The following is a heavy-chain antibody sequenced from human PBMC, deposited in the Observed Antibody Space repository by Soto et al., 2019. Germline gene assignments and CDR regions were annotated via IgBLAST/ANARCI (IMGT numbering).Heavy chain of an antibody. CDR2: ISAYNGNT. D-gene: IGHD2-15*01. Sequence: RASVKVSCKASGYTFTSYGISWVRQAPGQGLEWMGWISAYNGNTNYAQKLQGRVTMTTDTSTSTAYMELRSLRSDDTAVYYCARGVGYCSGGSCYDMGYYYGMDVWGQGTTVTVSS. CDR3: ARGVGYCSGGSCYDMGYYYGMDV. CDR1: GYTFTSYG. J-gene: IGHJ6*02. V-gene: IGHV1-18*01.